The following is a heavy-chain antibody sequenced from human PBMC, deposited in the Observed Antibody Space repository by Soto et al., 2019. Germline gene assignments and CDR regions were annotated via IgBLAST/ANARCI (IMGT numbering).Heavy chain of an antibody. CDR2: INHSGST. V-gene: IGHV4-34*01. CDR1: GGSFSGYY. CDR3: ATGDLTAGELFFAS. J-gene: IGHJ4*02. Sequence: SETLCLTCAVYGGSFSGYYWSWIRQPPGKGLEWIGEINHSGSTNYNPSLKSRVSISVDTSKNQFSLKLTSVTAADTAVYYCATGDLTAGELFFASWGQGALVTVS. D-gene: IGHD3-10*01.